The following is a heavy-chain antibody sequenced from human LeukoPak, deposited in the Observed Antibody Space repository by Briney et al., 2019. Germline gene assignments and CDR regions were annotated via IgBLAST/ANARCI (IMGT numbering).Heavy chain of an antibody. CDR3: AKDLGDYVWGSYHLTPYRHAFDI. CDR2: ISGSGGST. J-gene: IGHJ3*02. V-gene: IGHV3-23*01. CDR1: GFTFSSYA. D-gene: IGHD3-16*02. Sequence: GGSLRLSCAASGFTFSSYAMSWVRQAPGKGLEWVSAISGSGGSTYYADSVKGRFTISRDNSKNTLYLQMNSLRAEDTAVYYCAKDLGDYVWGSYHLTPYRHAFDIWGQGTMVTVSS.